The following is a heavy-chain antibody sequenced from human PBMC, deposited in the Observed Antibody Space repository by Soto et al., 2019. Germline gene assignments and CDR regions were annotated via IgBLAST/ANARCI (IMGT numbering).Heavy chain of an antibody. V-gene: IGHV3-9*01. CDR1: GFTFDDYA. Sequence: GGSLRLSCAASGFTFDDYAMHWVRQAPGKGLEWVSGISWNSGSIGYADSVKGRFTISRDNAKNSLYLQMNSLRAEDTALYYCAKDMVPLAGYSGYDGYYFDYWGQGTLVTVSS. D-gene: IGHD5-12*01. J-gene: IGHJ4*02. CDR3: AKDMVPLAGYSGYDGYYFDY. CDR2: ISWNSGSI.